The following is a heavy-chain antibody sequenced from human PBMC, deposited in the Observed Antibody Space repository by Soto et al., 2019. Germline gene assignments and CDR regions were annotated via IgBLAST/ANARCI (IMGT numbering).Heavy chain of an antibody. D-gene: IGHD6-13*01. CDR2: ISSNSAYI. Sequence: GSLRLSCAASGFTFRSFTMNWVRQAPGKGLEWVSTISSNSAYIYYTDALRGRFTISRDNAKNSLHLQMNSLRAEDTAVYYCTRDASRDSSARGWFDPWGPGTLVTVSA. J-gene: IGHJ5*02. V-gene: IGHV3-21*01. CDR3: TRDASRDSSARGWFDP. CDR1: GFTFRSFT.